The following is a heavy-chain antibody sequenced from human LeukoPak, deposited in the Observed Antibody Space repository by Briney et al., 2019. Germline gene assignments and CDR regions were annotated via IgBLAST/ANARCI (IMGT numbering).Heavy chain of an antibody. Sequence: ASVKVSCKASGFTFSIYDFNWVRQATGQGLEWLGWMNPKSGNTGYAQKFQGRVTMTRDISKGTAYMELSSLRPEDTAVYYCARTPEYDYDSSDHYSKAYYGMDVWGQGTTVTVSS. CDR1: GFTFSIYD. CDR2: MNPKSGNT. D-gene: IGHD3-22*01. CDR3: ARTPEYDYDSSDHYSKAYYGMDV. J-gene: IGHJ6*02. V-gene: IGHV1-8*01.